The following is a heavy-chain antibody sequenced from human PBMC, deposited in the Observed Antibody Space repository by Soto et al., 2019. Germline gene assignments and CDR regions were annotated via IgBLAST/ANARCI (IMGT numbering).Heavy chain of an antibody. CDR3: TRGYSYGYGYFDY. D-gene: IGHD5-18*01. V-gene: IGHV3-49*04. Sequence: GGSLRLSCTASGFTFGDYAMSWVRQAPGKGLEWVGFIRSKAYGGTTEYAASVKGRFTISRDDSKSIAYLQMNSLETEDAAVYYCTRGYSYGYGYFDYWGQGTLVTVSS. CDR1: GFTFGDYA. CDR2: IRSKAYGGTT. J-gene: IGHJ4*02.